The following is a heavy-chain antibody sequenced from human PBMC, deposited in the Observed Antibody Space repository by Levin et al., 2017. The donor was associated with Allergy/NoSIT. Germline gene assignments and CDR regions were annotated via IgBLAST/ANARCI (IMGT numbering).Heavy chain of an antibody. CDR2: INWNGGST. J-gene: IGHJ4*02. D-gene: IGHD3-10*01. V-gene: IGHV3-20*04. CDR1: GFTFDDYG. CDR3: ARVSGTPRGSSDY. Sequence: GESLKISCAASGFTFDDYGMSWVRQAPGKGLEWVSGINWNGGSTGYADSVKGRFTISRDNAKNSLYLQMNSLRAEDTALYYCARVSGTPRGSSDYWGQGTLVTVSS.